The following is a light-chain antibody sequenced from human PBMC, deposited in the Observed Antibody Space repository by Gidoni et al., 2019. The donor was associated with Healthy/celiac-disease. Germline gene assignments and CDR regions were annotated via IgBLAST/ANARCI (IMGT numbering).Light chain of an antibody. V-gene: IGKV4-1*01. J-gene: IGKJ1*01. CDR1: QSVLYSSNNKNY. CDR3: QQYYSTPWT. CDR2: WAS. Sequence: VMTQSPDSLAVSLGERATINCKSSQSVLYSSNNKNYLAWYQQKPGQPPKLLIYWASTRESGVPERFSGSGSGTDFTPTISSLQAEDVAVYYCQQYYSTPWTFGQGTKVEIK.